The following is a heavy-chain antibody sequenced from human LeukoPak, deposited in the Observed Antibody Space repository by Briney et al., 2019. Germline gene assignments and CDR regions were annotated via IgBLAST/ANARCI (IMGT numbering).Heavy chain of an antibody. Sequence: GASVKVSCKASGYTFTSYYMHWVRQAPGQGLEWMGIINPSGGSTSYAQKFQGRVTMTRDMSTSTVYMELSSLRSEDTAVYYCAREYYGSGSYYYYYYTDVWGKGTTVTVSS. CDR2: INPSGGST. CDR1: GYTFTSYY. V-gene: IGHV1-46*01. CDR3: AREYYGSGSYYYYYYTDV. J-gene: IGHJ6*03. D-gene: IGHD3-10*01.